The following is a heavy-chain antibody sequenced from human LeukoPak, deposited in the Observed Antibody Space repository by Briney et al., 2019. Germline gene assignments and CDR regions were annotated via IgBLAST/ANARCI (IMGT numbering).Heavy chain of an antibody. CDR1: GFTFSSYS. CDR2: ISGGGGHT. J-gene: IGHJ3*02. V-gene: IGHV3-23*01. D-gene: IGHD6-13*01. Sequence: PGGSLRLSCAASGFTFSSYSMSWVRLAPGKGLEWVSAISGGGGHTFYADSVKGRVTTSRDNSKNTLYLQMNNLRAEDTAVYYCAKRVAEESSSWYIDMWGQGTMVSVSS. CDR3: AKRVAEESSSWYIDM.